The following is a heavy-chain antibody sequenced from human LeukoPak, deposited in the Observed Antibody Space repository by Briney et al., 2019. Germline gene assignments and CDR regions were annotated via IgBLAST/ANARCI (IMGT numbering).Heavy chain of an antibody. CDR1: GFTFSSYA. J-gene: IGHJ6*02. CDR3: ARYETVGSWYVVYYYYGMDV. CDR2: IKQDGSEK. Sequence: PGGSLRLSCAASGFTFSSYAMHWVRQAPGKGLEWVANIKQDGSEKYYVDSVKGRFTISRDNAKNSLYLQMNSLRAEDTAVYYCARYETVGSWYVVYYYYGMDVWGQGTTVTVSS. D-gene: IGHD6-13*01. V-gene: IGHV3-7*01.